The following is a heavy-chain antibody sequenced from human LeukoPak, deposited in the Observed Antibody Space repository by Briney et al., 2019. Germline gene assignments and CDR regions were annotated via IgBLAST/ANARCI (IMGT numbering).Heavy chain of an antibody. CDR2: INPNSGGT. J-gene: IGHJ4*02. CDR3: AREGGYSGYLAKGELDY. D-gene: IGHD5-12*01. CDR1: GYTFTGYY. V-gene: IGHV1-2*04. Sequence: ASVKVSCKASGYTFTGYYMHWVRQAPGQGLEWMGWINPNSGGTNYAQKFQGWVTMTRDTSISTAYMELSRLRSDDTAVYYCAREGGYSGYLAKGELDYWGQGTLVTVSS.